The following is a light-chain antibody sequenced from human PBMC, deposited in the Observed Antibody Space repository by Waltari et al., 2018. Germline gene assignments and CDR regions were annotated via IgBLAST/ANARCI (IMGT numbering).Light chain of an antibody. V-gene: IGLV2-14*03. CDR2: DVS. Sequence: QSALTQPASVSGSPGQSITISCTGTSSDVGAYNYVSWYQQHPGKAPKLMIFDVSNRPAGGSNRFSVSKSGNTASLTISGLQAEDEADYYCSSYISSSTLELFGGGTSLTVL. CDR1: SSDVGAYNY. J-gene: IGLJ2*01. CDR3: SSYISSSTLEL.